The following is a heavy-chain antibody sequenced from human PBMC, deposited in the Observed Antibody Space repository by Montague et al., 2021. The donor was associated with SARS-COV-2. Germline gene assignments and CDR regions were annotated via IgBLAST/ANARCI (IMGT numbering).Heavy chain of an antibody. J-gene: IGHJ4*02. Sequence: SLRLSCAASGFSVSDSYMSWVRQAPGKGPEWVSIIKAGNTYYTXXXKGRFTTSRDNSKNTLSLQMNSLRDEDTAVYYCARGLQQRSNFDYWGQGTLVTVSS. CDR2: IKAGNT. D-gene: IGHD6-25*01. CDR3: ARGLQQRSNFDY. CDR1: GFSVSDSY. V-gene: IGHV3-53*01.